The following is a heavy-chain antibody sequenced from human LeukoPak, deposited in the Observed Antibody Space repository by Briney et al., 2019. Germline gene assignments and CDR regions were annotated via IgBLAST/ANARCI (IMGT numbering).Heavy chain of an antibody. CDR3: ARPIITMVRREDAFDI. J-gene: IGHJ3*02. CDR1: GFTFSSYW. Sequence: GGSLRLSCAASGFTFSSYWMSWVRQAPGKGLEWVANIKQDGSEKYYGDSVKGRFTISRDNAKNSLYLQMNSLRAEDTAVYYCARPIITMVRREDAFDIWGQGTMVTVSS. V-gene: IGHV3-7*01. D-gene: IGHD3-10*01. CDR2: IKQDGSEK.